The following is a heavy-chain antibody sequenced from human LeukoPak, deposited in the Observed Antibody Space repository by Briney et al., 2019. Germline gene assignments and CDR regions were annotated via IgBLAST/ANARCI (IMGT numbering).Heavy chain of an antibody. CDR2: IVVGSGNT. J-gene: IGHJ6*03. V-gene: IGHV1-58*02. Sequence: SVKVSCKASGFTFTRSAMQWVRQARGQRLEWIGWIVVGSGNTKYAQKFQERVTITRDMSTGTAYMELSSLRSEDTAVYYCGASGFGFGELPSYFYYYMDVWGKGTTVTISS. D-gene: IGHD3-10*01. CDR3: GASGFGFGELPSYFYYYMDV. CDR1: GFTFTRSA.